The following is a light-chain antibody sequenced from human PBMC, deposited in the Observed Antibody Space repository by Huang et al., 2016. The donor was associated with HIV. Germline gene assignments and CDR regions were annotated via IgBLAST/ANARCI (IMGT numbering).Light chain of an antibody. V-gene: IGKV1-NL1*01. Sequence: DIQMTQSPSSLSASVGDRVTITCRASQGIGNSLAWYQKKPEKAPRLLLYATSTLESGVPSRFRGSGSGTHYTLTINTLQPEDIASYYCQQYHSLPWTFGQGTKVEIK. J-gene: IGKJ1*01. CDR3: QQYHSLPWT. CDR2: ATS. CDR1: QGIGNS.